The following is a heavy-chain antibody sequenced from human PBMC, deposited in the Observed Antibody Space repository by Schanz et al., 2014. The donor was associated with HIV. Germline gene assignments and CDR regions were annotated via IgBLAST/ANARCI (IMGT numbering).Heavy chain of an antibody. J-gene: IGHJ4*02. D-gene: IGHD1-26*01. CDR1: GFTFSSYW. V-gene: IGHV3-7*01. Sequence: EVQLVESGGGLVQPGGSLRLSCAASGFTFSSYWMSWVREAPGKGLEWVANTKEDGSEKNYVDSVKGRFTISRDNAKNSLYLQMNSLRAEDTAIYYCARGGGSGSYFAGYHFDYWGQGTLVTVSS. CDR3: ARGGGSGSYFAGYHFDY. CDR2: TKEDGSEK.